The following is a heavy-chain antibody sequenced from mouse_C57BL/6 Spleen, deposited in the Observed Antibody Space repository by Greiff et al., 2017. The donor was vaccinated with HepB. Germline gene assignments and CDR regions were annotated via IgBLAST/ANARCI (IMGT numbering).Heavy chain of an antibody. D-gene: IGHD1-1*01. V-gene: IGHV2-2*01. CDR2: IWSGGST. CDR3: ARNYHITTPYAMDY. CDR1: GFSLTSYG. J-gene: IGHJ4*01. Sequence: VQLQESGPGLVQPSQSLSITCTVSGFSLTSYGVHWVRQSPGKGLEWLGVIWSGGSTDYNAAFISRLSISKDNSKSQVFFKMNSLQADDTAIYYCARNYHITTPYAMDYWGQGTSVTVSS.